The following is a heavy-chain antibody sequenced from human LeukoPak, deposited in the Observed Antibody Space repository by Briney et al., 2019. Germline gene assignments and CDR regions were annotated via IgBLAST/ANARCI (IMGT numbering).Heavy chain of an antibody. CDR3: TKGDGTYRFPARYYFDY. V-gene: IGHV3-7*03. Sequence: GGSLRLSCVTSGFTFTNHWMSWVRQAPGKGLEWVANIREDGGHTNYVDSVKGRFTISRDNSKNTLYLQMNSLRAEDTAVYYCTKGDGTYRFPARYYFDYWGQGTLVTVSS. CDR2: IREDGGHT. J-gene: IGHJ4*02. CDR1: GFTFTNHW. D-gene: IGHD3-3*01.